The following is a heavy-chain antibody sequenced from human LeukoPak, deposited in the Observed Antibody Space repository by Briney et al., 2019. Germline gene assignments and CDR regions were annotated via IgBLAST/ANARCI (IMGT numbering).Heavy chain of an antibody. CDR2: INHSGST. D-gene: IGHD4-17*01. Sequence: SETLSLTCAVYGGSFSGYYWSWIRQPPGKGLEWIGEINHSGSTNYNPSLKSRVTISVDTSKNQFSLKLSSVTAADTAVYYCALGYSTVTPDYWGQGTLVTVSS. CDR3: ALGYSTVTPDY. CDR1: GGSFSGYY. J-gene: IGHJ4*02. V-gene: IGHV4-34*01.